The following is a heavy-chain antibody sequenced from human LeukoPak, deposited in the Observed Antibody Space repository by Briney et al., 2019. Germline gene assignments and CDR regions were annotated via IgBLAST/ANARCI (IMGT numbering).Heavy chain of an antibody. CDR2: IKQYGSER. D-gene: IGHD1/OR15-1a*01. V-gene: IGHV3-7*01. CDR1: GLTFSSYY. Sequence: GGALRLACVASGLTFSSYYMSWVRQAPGKVLEWVANIKQYGSERYYVDSVKGRFTSSRDKDKSALYLQMPSLRAEDTAVYYCARMRGTGGTDIWGQGRMVTVSS. J-gene: IGHJ3*02. CDR3: ARMRGTGGTDI.